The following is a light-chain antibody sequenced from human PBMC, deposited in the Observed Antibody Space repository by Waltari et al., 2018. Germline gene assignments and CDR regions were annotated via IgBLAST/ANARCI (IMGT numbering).Light chain of an antibody. CDR3: AAWDNSLGRWV. V-gene: IGLV1-47*01. J-gene: IGLJ3*02. CDR1: SSNIGNNY. CDR2: RND. Sequence: QPVLTQPPSASGTPGQRVTISCSGISSNIGNNYVFCYQQLPGKAPKLLIYRNDQRPSGVPDRFSASKSVTSASLAIGGLRSEDEAIYHCAAWDNSLGRWVFGEGTKLTVL.